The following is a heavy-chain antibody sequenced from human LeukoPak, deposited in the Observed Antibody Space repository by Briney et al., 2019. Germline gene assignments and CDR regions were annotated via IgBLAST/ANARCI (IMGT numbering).Heavy chain of an antibody. Sequence: GASVKVSCKASGYTFTSYHMHWVRQAPGQGLEWMGIINPSGGSTTYAQKFQGRVTMTRDTSISTAHMEVSRLRSDDTAVYYCARANFLYCSSTTCLFDYWGQGTLVTVSS. J-gene: IGHJ4*02. D-gene: IGHD2-2*01. CDR2: INPSGGST. CDR3: ARANFLYCSSTTCLFDY. CDR1: GYTFTSYH. V-gene: IGHV1-46*01.